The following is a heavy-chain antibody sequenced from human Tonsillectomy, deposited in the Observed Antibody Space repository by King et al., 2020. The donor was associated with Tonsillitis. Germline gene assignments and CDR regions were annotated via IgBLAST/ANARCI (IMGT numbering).Heavy chain of an antibody. D-gene: IGHD6-13*01. V-gene: IGHV3-7*01. Sequence: QLVQSGGDLVQPGGSLRLSCAASGFTFSSYWMSWVRQAPGKGLEWVANIKQDGSEKYYVDSVKGRFTISRDNAKNSLYLQMNSLRAEDTAVYYCAAYSSRHYYYYYGMDVGGQGTTVTVSS. CDR2: IKQDGSEK. CDR3: AAYSSRHYYYYYGMDV. J-gene: IGHJ6*02. CDR1: GFTFSSYW.